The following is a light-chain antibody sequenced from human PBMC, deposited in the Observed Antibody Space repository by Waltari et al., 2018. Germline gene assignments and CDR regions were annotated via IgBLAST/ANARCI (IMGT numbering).Light chain of an antibody. CDR3: QTGGHGTWV. V-gene: IGLV4-69*01. Sequence: QLVLTQSPSASASLGASSTLTCTLSSGHSSNASAWHQQQPEKGPRYLMKVNSDGRHSKGDDIPDRFSGSGSGAERYLTISSLQSEDEADYYCQTGGHGTWVFGGGTKLTVL. J-gene: IGLJ3*02. CDR2: VNSDGRH. CDR1: SGHSSNA.